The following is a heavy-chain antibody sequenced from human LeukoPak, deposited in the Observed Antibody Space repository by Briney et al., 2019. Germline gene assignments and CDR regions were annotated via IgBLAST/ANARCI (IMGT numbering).Heavy chain of an antibody. Sequence: ASVKGSCKASGGTFSSYAISWVRQAPGQGPEWMGGIIPIFGTANYAQKFQGRVTITADESTSTAYMELSSLRSEDTAVYYCARHRDGDSSYWYFDLGGRGTLVTV. J-gene: IGHJ2*01. CDR3: ARHRDGDSSYWYFDL. D-gene: IGHD4-17*01. CDR1: GGTFSSYA. CDR2: IIPIFGTA. V-gene: IGHV1-69*13.